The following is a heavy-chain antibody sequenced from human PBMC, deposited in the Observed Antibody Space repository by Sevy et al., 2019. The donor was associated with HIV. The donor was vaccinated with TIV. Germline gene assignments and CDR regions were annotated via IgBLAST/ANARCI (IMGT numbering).Heavy chain of an antibody. V-gene: IGHV1-69*13. Sequence: ASVKVSCKASGGTFSSYAISWVRQAPGQGLEWMGGIIPIFGTANYAQKFQGRVTITADESTSTAYMELSSLRSENTAVYYCARAAYYDIFGLDYWGQGTLVTVSS. CDR1: GGTFSSYA. CDR3: ARAAYYDIFGLDY. CDR2: IIPIFGTA. J-gene: IGHJ4*02. D-gene: IGHD3-9*01.